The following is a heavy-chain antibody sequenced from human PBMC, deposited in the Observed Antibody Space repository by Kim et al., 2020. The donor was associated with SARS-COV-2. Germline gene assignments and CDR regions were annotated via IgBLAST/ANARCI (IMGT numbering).Heavy chain of an antibody. CDR3: TTEYCSGGSCCPGDYYYYGMDV. CDR1: GFTFSNDW. D-gene: IGHD2-15*01. Sequence: GGSLRLSCAASGFTFSNDWMSWVRQAPGKGLEWVARIKSKTDGGTIDYAAPVKGRFTISRDDSKNTLYLQMNSLKTEDTAVYYWTTEYCSGGSCCPGDYYYYGMDVWGQGTTVTVSS. V-gene: IGHV3-15*01. J-gene: IGHJ6*02. CDR2: IKSKTDGGTI.